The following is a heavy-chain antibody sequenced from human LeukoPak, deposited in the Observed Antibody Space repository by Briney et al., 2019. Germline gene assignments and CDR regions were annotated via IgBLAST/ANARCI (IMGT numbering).Heavy chain of an antibody. V-gene: IGHV3-7*01. D-gene: IGHD2-2*01. Sequence: GGSLRLSCAASGFTFSNHWMSWVSQPPGKGLEWVANIKQDGSEKYYVDSVKGRFTISRDNAKNSLYLQMNSLRAEDTAVYYCAREFRPAAIPFYYHYAMDVWGQGTTVTVSS. CDR2: IKQDGSEK. J-gene: IGHJ6*02. CDR1: GFTFSNHW. CDR3: AREFRPAAIPFYYHYAMDV.